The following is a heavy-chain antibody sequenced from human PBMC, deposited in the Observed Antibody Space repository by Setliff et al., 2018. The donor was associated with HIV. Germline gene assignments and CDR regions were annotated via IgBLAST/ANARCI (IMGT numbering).Heavy chain of an antibody. CDR3: ARPTASYSGSWDSWYFDL. D-gene: IGHD6-13*01. Sequence: TSETLSLTCTVSGGSISSSNYYWGWIRQPPGKGLEWIGSIYYSGSTYYNPSLKSRVTISVDTSKNQFSLRLSSVTAADTAVYYCARPTASYSGSWDSWYFDLWGRGTLVTVSS. V-gene: IGHV4-39*07. J-gene: IGHJ2*01. CDR1: GGSISSSNYY. CDR2: IYYSGST.